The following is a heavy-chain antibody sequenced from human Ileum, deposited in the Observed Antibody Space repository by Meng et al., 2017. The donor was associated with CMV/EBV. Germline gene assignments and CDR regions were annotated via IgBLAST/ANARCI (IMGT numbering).Heavy chain of an antibody. Sequence: VQLQQSGPGLVKPSQTPSLTCAISGDSVSSKSVTWNWIRQSPSRGLEWLGRTYYRSKWYNDYAVSVKSRITINPDTSRNHFFLQLSSVSPEDTAVYYCARNIFEDQMLPFDYWGQGTLVTVSS. CDR1: GDSVSSKSVT. D-gene: IGHD2-2*01. V-gene: IGHV6-1*01. CDR3: ARNIFEDQMLPFDY. J-gene: IGHJ4*02. CDR2: TYYRSKWYN.